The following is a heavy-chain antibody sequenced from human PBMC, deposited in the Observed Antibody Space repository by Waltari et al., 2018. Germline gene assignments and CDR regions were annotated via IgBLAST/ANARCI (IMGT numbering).Heavy chain of an antibody. CDR3: VRDRGWGNYFDY. CDR1: GFTFTSYW. J-gene: IGHJ4*02. D-gene: IGHD3-16*01. Sequence: EVQLVESGGGLVQPGGSLRLSCVASGFTFTSYWMSWVRQAPGKGLEWVANIKQDGSEQYYVDSVKGRFTISRDNAKNSLYLQMNSLRAGDTALYYCVRDRGWGNYFDYWGQGTLVTVSS. V-gene: IGHV3-7*01. CDR2: IKQDGSEQ.